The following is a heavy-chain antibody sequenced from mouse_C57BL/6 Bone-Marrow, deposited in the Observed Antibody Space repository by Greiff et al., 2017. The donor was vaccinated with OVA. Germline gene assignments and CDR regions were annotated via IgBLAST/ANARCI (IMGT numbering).Heavy chain of an antibody. CDR2: ISDGGSYT. Sequence: EVQLVESGGGLVKPGGSLKLSCASSGFTFSSYAMSWVRQTPEKRLEWVATISDGGSYTYYPDNVKGRFTISRDNAKNNLYLQMSHLKSEDTAMYYCARDHSNYVVLMDYWGQGTSVTVSS. CDR1: GFTFSSYA. CDR3: ARDHSNYVVLMDY. D-gene: IGHD2-5*01. V-gene: IGHV5-4*01. J-gene: IGHJ4*01.